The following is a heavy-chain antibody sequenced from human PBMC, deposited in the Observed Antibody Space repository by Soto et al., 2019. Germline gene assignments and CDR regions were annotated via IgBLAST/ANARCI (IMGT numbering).Heavy chain of an antibody. D-gene: IGHD2-8*01. CDR2: ISGSGGST. V-gene: IGHV3-23*01. CDR1: GCNFSSYA. Sequence: GGSLRLSCASSGCNFSSYAMSWVRQAPGKGLEWVSAISGSGGSTYYADSVKGRFTISRDNSKNTLYLQMNSLRAEDTAVYYCAIHKRGVYAIDPFFDYWGQGTLVTVSS. CDR3: AIHKRGVYAIDPFFDY. J-gene: IGHJ4*02.